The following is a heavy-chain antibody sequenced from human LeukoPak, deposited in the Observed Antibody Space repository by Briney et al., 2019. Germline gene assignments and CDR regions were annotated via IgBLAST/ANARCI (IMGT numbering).Heavy chain of an antibody. CDR2: MNPYSGKT. CDR3: ARVEGSSSFFGTFDP. CDR1: GYTLNTYH. D-gene: IGHD3-10*01. J-gene: IGHJ5*02. Sequence: ASVKVSCKGSGYTLNTYHINWVRQATGQGLEWMGWMNPYSGKTVYAQKFQGRVTMTRNNSINTAYMELSSLRSDDTAVYYCARVEGSSSFFGTFDPWGQGTLVTVSS. V-gene: IGHV1-8*01.